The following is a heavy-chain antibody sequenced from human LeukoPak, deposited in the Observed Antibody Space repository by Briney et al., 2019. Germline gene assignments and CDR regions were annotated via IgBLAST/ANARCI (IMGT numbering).Heavy chain of an antibody. CDR3: ARDMSGAVGNYYYYMDV. J-gene: IGHJ6*03. Sequence: ASVKVSCKASGYTFTSYYMHWVRQAPGQGLVWMGIINPSGGSTSYAQKFQGRVTMTRDTSTSTVYMELSSLRSEDTAVYYCARDMSGAVGNYYYYMDVWGKGTTVTVSS. CDR1: GYTFTSYY. D-gene: IGHD3-10*01. V-gene: IGHV1-46*01. CDR2: INPSGGST.